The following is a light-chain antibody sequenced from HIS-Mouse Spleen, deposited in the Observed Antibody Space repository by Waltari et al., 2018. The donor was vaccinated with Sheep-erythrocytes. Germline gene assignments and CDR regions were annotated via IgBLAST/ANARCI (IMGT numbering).Light chain of an antibody. CDR1: SSDVGGYNY. Sequence: QSALTQPRSVSGSPGQSVTISCTGTSSDVGGYNYVSWYQQHPAKAPKLMLYDISKRTPGVPDRFSGSKSGNTASLTISGVQAEEEADYYCCSYAGSYTFWVFGGGTKLTVL. V-gene: IGLV2-11*01. J-gene: IGLJ3*02. CDR2: DIS. CDR3: CSYAGSYTFWV.